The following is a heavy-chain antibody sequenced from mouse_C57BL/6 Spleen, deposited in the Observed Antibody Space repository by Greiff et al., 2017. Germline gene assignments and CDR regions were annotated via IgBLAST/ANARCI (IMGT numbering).Heavy chain of an antibody. CDR3: ARRDYDYDGGTWYFDV. D-gene: IGHD2-4*01. V-gene: IGHV1-52*01. Sequence: VQLQQPGAELVRPGSSVKLSCKASGYTFTSYWMHWVKQRPIQGLEWIGNIDPSDSETHYNQKFKDKATLTVDKSSSTAYMQRSSLTSEDSAVYYCARRDYDYDGGTWYFDVWGTGTTVTVSS. CDR2: IDPSDSET. J-gene: IGHJ1*03. CDR1: GYTFTSYW.